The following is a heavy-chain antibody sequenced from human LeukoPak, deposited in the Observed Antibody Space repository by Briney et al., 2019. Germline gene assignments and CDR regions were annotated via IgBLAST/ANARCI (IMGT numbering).Heavy chain of an antibody. CDR2: INSDGSST. CDR1: GFTFSSYW. V-gene: IGHV3-74*01. Sequence: GGSLRLSCAASGFTFSSYWMHWVRQAPGKGLVWVSRINSDGSSTSYADSVKGRFTISRDNAKNTLYLQMNSLRAEDTAVYYCAREEWELHHYCYYYYMDVWGKGTTVTISS. CDR3: AREEWELHHYCYYYYMDV. J-gene: IGHJ6*03. D-gene: IGHD1-26*01.